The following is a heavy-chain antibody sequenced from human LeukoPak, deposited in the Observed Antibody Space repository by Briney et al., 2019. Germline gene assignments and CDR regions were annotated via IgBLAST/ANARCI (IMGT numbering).Heavy chain of an antibody. V-gene: IGHV3-23*01. D-gene: IGHD3-10*01. J-gene: IGHJ4*02. CDR2: ISGSGGNT. Sequence: KTGGSLILSCAASGFTFSSYGMSWVRQAPGKGLEWVSAISGSGGNTYYADPVKGRFSISRDNSKNTLYLQMNSLRAEDTAVYFCAKDSATYGRFDYRGQGSLVTVSS. CDR3: AKDSATYGRFDY. CDR1: GFTFSSYG.